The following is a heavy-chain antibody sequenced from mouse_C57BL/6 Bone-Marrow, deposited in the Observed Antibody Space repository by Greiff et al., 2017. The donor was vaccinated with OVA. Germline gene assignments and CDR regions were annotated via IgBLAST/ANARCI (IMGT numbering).Heavy chain of an antibody. J-gene: IGHJ4*01. CDR1: GFTFSSYA. V-gene: IGHV5-4*01. CDR3: AREGLLLDYAMDY. Sequence: EVQGVESGGGLVKPGGSLKLSCAASGFTFSSYAMSWVRQTPEKRLEWVATISDGGSYTYYPDNVKGRFTISRDNAKNNLYLQMSHLKSEDTAMYYCAREGLLLDYAMDYWGQGTSVTVSS. D-gene: IGHD2-1*01. CDR2: ISDGGSYT.